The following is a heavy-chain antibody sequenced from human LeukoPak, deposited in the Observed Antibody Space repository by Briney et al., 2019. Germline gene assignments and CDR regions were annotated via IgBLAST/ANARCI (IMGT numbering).Heavy chain of an antibody. D-gene: IGHD6-13*01. CDR3: ARDRFVAAAGKVAGYGMDV. V-gene: IGHV4-4*07. CDR2: IYTSGST. J-gene: IGHJ6*02. Sequence: PSETLSLTCTVSGGSISSYYWSRIRQPAGKGLEWIGRIYTSGSTNYNPSLKSRVTMSVDTSKNQFSLKLRSVTAADTAVYYCARDRFVAAAGKVAGYGMDVWGQGTTVTVSS. CDR1: GGSISSYY.